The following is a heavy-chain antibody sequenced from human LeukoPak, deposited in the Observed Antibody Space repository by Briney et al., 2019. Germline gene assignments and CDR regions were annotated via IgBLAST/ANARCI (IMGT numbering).Heavy chain of an antibody. CDR2: ISWDSGSI. V-gene: IGHV3-9*03. CDR3: AKDRGSSSCYAFDI. J-gene: IGHJ3*02. Sequence: PGRSLRLSCAASGFTFDDYAMHWVRQAPGKGLEWVSGISWDSGSIGYADSVKGRFTISRDNAKNSLYLQMNSLRAEDMALYYCAKDRGSSSCYAFDIWGQGTMVTVSS. D-gene: IGHD6-13*01. CDR1: GFTFDDYA.